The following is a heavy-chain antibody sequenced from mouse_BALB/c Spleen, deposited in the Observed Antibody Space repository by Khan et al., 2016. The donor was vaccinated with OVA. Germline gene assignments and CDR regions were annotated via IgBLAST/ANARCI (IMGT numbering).Heavy chain of an antibody. CDR1: GYTFTSYT. V-gene: IGHV1-4*01. J-gene: IGHJ3*01. D-gene: IGHD2-14*01. CDR3: IRDGAYHRNDGWFAY. Sequence: QMQLEESGAELARPGASVKMSCKASGYTFTSYTIHWIKERPGQGLEWIGYINPSNGYTNYNQKFKDKATLTTDKSSTTAYLQLSSPTSDDSAVYNCIRDGAYHRNDGWFAYWGQGTLVTVSA. CDR2: INPSNGYT.